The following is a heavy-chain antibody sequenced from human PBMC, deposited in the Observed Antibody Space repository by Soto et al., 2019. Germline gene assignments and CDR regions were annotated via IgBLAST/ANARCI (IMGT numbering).Heavy chain of an antibody. V-gene: IGHV3-9*01. D-gene: IGHD6-19*01. J-gene: IGHJ4*02. CDR2: ISWNSGNI. Sequence: EVQLMESGGGLVQPGRSLRLSCAASGFTFDNYAMHWVRQVPGKGLEWVSGISWNSGNIGYADSVKGRFTISRDNAQNSLHLQMNSLRSEDTAFYYCAKDHMAWAGLFDSWGQGTLVTVSS. CDR1: GFTFDNYA. CDR3: AKDHMAWAGLFDS.